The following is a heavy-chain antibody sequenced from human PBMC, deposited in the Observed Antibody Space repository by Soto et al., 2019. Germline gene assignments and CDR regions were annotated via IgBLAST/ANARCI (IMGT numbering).Heavy chain of an antibody. J-gene: IGHJ6*02. CDR3: VRVLWGDCGTDAYPLDV. Sequence: PSETLYLTCAVYGVSFSGYYCSWMRQPPGKGLEWIGEINHSGSTKHNPSLKSRITISVDTSKNQYSLKLSSVTAADTAVYYCVRVLWGDCGTDAYPLDVCVQGATVT. CDR1: GVSFSGYY. D-gene: IGHD2-21*01. V-gene: IGHV4-34*01. CDR2: INHSGST.